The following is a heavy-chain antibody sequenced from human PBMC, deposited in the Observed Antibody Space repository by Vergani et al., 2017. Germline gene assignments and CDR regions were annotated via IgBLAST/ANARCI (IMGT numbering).Heavy chain of an antibody. CDR2: IYWDDDK. CDR3: AHSYYDFWSGYSDY. Sequence: QITLKESGPTLVKPTQTLTLTCTFSGFSLSTSGVGVGWIRPPPGKALEWLALIYWDDDKRYSPSLKSRLTITKDTSKNQVVLTMTNMDPVDTATYYCAHSYYDFWSGYSDYWGQGTLVTVSS. D-gene: IGHD3-3*01. J-gene: IGHJ4*02. CDR1: GFSLSTSGVG. V-gene: IGHV2-5*02.